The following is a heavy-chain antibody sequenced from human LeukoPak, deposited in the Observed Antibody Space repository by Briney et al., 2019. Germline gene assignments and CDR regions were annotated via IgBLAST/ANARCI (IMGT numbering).Heavy chain of an antibody. CDR1: GYTFTGYY. CDR2: INPNSGGT. D-gene: IGHD2-2*02. CDR3: ARVPVPAAIRVRRTTWFDP. Sequence: ASVKVSCKASGYTFTGYYMHWVRQAPGQGLEWMGWINPNSGGTNYAQKFQGRVTMTRDTSISTAYMELSRLRSDDTAVYYCARVPVPAAIRVRRTTWFDPWGQGTLVTVSS. J-gene: IGHJ5*02. V-gene: IGHV1-2*02.